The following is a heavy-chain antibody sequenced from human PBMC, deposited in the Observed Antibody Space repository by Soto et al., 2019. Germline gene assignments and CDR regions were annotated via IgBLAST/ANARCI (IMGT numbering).Heavy chain of an antibody. CDR1: GFPLINAW. CDR3: TDGLDV. J-gene: IGHJ6*02. CDR2: ITSKNNGGTT. V-gene: IGHV3-15*07. Sequence: EVQLVESGGGLVKLGGPLGLSWAALGFPLINAWLGWVRRAPGKGLEWVGRITSKNNGGTTDYAAPVKGRFIISRDDSENTLFLQMNSLKTEDTAVYFCTDGLDVWGQGTTVTVSS.